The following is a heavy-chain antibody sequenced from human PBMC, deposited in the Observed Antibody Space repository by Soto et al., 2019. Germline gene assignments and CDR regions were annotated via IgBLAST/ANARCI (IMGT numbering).Heavy chain of an antibody. D-gene: IGHD2-15*01. CDR1: GYTFTNSG. CDR2: ISTDNDNT. Sequence: ASVKVSCKASGYTFTNSGISWVRQAPGQGLEWMGWISTDNDNTIYAQQPQDRVTITADASTSTAYMQLSSLRSGDTAVYYCARSGGLDRDFNYWGQGSLVTVSS. J-gene: IGHJ4*02. V-gene: IGHV1-18*01. CDR3: ARSGGLDRDFNY.